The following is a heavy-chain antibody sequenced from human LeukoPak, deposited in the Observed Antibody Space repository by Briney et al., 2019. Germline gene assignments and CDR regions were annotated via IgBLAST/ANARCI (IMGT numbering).Heavy chain of an antibody. V-gene: IGHV4-59*12. CDR2: IYYSGST. J-gene: IGHJ4*02. Sequence: SETLSLTCTVSGGSISSYYWKWIRQPPGKGLEWVGYIYYSGSTNYNPSLKSRVTISVDTSKNQFSLKLSSVTAADTAVYYCARGPICGGDCYSRFDYWGQGTLVTVSS. CDR3: ARGPICGGDCYSRFDY. D-gene: IGHD2-21*02. CDR1: GGSISSYY.